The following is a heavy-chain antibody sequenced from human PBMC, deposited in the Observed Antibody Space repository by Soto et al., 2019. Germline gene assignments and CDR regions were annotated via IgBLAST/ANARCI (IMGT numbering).Heavy chain of an antibody. V-gene: IGHV1-18*01. CDR1: GYTFTSYA. D-gene: IGHD3-10*01. CDR3: ARVHFGATYYYGSGSPLNYYYYGMDV. Sequence: ASVKVSCKASGYTFTSYAISWVRKAPGQGLGWMGWISAYNGKTNSAQKLQGRVAMTTDTSTSTAYMELRSLRSDDTAVYDCARVHFGATYYYGSGSPLNYYYYGMDVWGQVATVTVSS. J-gene: IGHJ6*02. CDR2: ISAYNGKT.